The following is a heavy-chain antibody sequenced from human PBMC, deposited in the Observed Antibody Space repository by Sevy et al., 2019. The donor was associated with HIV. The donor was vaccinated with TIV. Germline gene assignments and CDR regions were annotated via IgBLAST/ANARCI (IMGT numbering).Heavy chain of an antibody. Sequence: GESLKISCEGSGYSFTSHWIGWVRHMPGKGLEWMGIIYPDDSETRYSQSFQGQVTFSADTSISTAYLQWGSLKASDTAMYYCATSRSGYFDSSGYYIYWGQGTMVTVSS. J-gene: IGHJ4*02. V-gene: IGHV5-51*01. D-gene: IGHD3-22*01. CDR3: ATSRSGYFDSSGYYIY. CDR2: IYPDDSET. CDR1: GYSFTSHW.